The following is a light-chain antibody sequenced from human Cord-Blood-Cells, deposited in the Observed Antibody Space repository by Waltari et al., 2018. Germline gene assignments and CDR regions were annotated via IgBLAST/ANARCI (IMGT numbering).Light chain of an antibody. J-gene: IGLJ1*01. V-gene: IGLV2-14*03. CDR3: SSYTSSSTYV. Sequence: QSALTQPASVSGSPGQSITIPCPGTSSDVGGYNYVSWYQQHPGKAPKSMIYDVSNRPSGVSNRFSGSKSGNTASLTISGLQAEDEADYYCSSYTSSSTYVFGTGTKVTVL. CDR2: DVS. CDR1: SSDVGGYNY.